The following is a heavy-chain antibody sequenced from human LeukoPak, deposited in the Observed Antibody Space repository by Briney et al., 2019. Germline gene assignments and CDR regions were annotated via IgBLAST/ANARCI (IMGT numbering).Heavy chain of an antibody. V-gene: IGHV1-18*01. CDR1: GYTLTSYG. D-gene: IGHD2-15*01. CDR3: ARDARATYCSGGSCYDFWYFDL. CDR2: ISAYNGNT. Sequence: ASVKVSCKASGYTLTSYGISWVRQAPGQGLEWMGWISAYNGNTNYAQKLQGRVTMTTDTSTSTAYMELRSLRSDDTAVYYCARDARATYCSGGSCYDFWYFDLWGRGTLVTVSS. J-gene: IGHJ2*01.